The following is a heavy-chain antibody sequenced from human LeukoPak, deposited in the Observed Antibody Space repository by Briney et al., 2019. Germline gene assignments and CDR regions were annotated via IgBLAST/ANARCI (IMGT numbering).Heavy chain of an antibody. CDR1: GGSFSGYY. J-gene: IGHJ6*03. D-gene: IGHD6-13*01. V-gene: IGHV4-34*01. Sequence: SETLSLTCAVYGGSFSGYYWSWTRQPPGKGLEWIGEINHSGSTNYNPSLKSRVTISVDTSKNQFSLKLSSVTAADTAVYYCARLSRSSSPETYYYYYMDVWGKGTTVTISS. CDR3: ARLSRSSSPETYYYYYMDV. CDR2: INHSGST.